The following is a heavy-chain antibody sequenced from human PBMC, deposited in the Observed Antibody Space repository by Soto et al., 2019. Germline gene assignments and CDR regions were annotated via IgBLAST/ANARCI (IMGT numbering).Heavy chain of an antibody. J-gene: IGHJ6*02. Sequence: QVQLVQSGAEVKKPGASVKVSCKASGYTFTSYYMHWVRQAPGQGLEWMGIINPSGGSTSYAQKFQGRVTMTRDTSTSTVYMELSSLRSEDTAVYYCATYSVVPGYCYYGMDVWGQGTTVTVSS. V-gene: IGHV1-46*01. D-gene: IGHD2-15*01. CDR1: GYTFTSYY. CDR3: ATYSVVPGYCYYGMDV. CDR2: INPSGGST.